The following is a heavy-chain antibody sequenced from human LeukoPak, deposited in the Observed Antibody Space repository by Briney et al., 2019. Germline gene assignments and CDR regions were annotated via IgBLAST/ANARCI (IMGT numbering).Heavy chain of an antibody. J-gene: IGHJ4*02. CDR1: GGTFSSYA. CDR3: AREGHPYYGSGKYFDY. V-gene: IGHV1-69*05. Sequence: SVKVSCKASGGTFSSYAISWVREAPGQGLEWMGGIFPIFGTASYAQKCQGRDTITTDEPTSTAYMELSSLRSEDTAVYYCAREGHPYYGSGKYFDYWGQGTLVSVSS. D-gene: IGHD3-10*01. CDR2: IFPIFGTA.